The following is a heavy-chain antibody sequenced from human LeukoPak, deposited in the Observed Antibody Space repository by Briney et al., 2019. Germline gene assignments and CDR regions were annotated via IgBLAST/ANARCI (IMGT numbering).Heavy chain of an antibody. CDR3: ARGAPYYYDSSGYLSDY. CDR2: IYYSGST. CDR1: GGSINSYY. Sequence: RTSETLSLTCTVSGGSINSYYWSWIRQPPGKGLEWIGYIYYSGSTNYNPSLKSRVTISVDTSKNQFSLKLSSVTAADTAVYYCARGAPYYYDSSGYLSDYWGQGTLVTVSS. D-gene: IGHD3-22*01. J-gene: IGHJ4*02. V-gene: IGHV4-59*01.